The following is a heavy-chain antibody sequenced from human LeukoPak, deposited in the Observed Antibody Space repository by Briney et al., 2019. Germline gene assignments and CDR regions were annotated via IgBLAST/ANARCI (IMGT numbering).Heavy chain of an antibody. D-gene: IGHD1-26*01. CDR1: GFTFNVHG. Sequence: GGSLRLSCVAYGFTFNVHGMTWVRQAPGEGLEWVSSDGGGTDIHYADSVKGRFIASRDDSKNTLYLHMRSLRAEDTAVYFCAKDATPHNGIWDNFDHWGQGTPVTVSS. V-gene: IGHV3-23*01. J-gene: IGHJ4*02. CDR2: DGGGTDI. CDR3: AKDATPHNGIWDNFDH.